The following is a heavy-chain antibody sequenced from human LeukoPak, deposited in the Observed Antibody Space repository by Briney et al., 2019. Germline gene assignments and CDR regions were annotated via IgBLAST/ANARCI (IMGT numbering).Heavy chain of an antibody. V-gene: IGHV3-11*04. J-gene: IGHJ4*02. D-gene: IGHD4-17*01. CDR1: GFTFSDYY. CDR2: ISSSGSTI. CDR3: ARNRHYYGDHYDY. Sequence: GRSLRLSCAASGFTFSDYYMSWIRQAPGKGLEWVSYISSSGSTIYYADSVKGRFTISRDNAKNSLYLQMNSLRAEDTAVYYCARNRHYYGDHYDYWGQGTLVTVSS.